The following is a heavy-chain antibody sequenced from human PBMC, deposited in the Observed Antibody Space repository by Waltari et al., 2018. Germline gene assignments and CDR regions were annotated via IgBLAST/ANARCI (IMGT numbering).Heavy chain of an antibody. CDR2: IIPIVGTA. V-gene: IGHV1-69*14. Sequence: QVQLVQSGAEVTKPGSSVKVSCQASGGTFSSYAISWVRQAPGQGLEWMGGIIPIVGTANYAQKFQGRGTITADKSTSTAYMELSSLRSEDTAVYYCARGAREWNRLNYWGQGTLVTVSS. CDR1: GGTFSSYA. D-gene: IGHD3-3*01. CDR3: ARGAREWNRLNY. J-gene: IGHJ4*02.